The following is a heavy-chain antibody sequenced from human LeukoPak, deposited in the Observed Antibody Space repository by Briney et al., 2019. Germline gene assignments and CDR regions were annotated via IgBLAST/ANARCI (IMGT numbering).Heavy chain of an antibody. CDR2: FYTSGST. D-gene: IGHD2-2*01. CDR1: GGSISSYY. V-gene: IGHV4-4*07. Sequence: SETLSLTCTVSGGSISSYYWNWIRQPAGKGLEWIGRFYTSGSTNYNPSLKSRVTISVDTSKNQFSLKLSSVTAADMAVYYRARAGGLFCTSTSCHNWFDPWGQGTLVTVSS. J-gene: IGHJ5*02. CDR3: ARAGGLFCTSTSCHNWFDP.